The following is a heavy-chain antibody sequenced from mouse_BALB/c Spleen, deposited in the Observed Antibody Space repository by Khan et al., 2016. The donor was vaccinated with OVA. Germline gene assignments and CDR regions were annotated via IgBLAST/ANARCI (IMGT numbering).Heavy chain of an antibody. J-gene: IGHJ2*01. V-gene: IGHV1S56*01. CDR1: GYTLTSYY. CDR3: ARRYYGYLDY. Sequence: QVQLKQSGPELVRPGASVKMSCKASGYTLTSYYIHWVKQRPGQGLEWIGWIYPVDGSSKYNEKFKGKSTLTEDKYSSKAYMLLSSLTSEDSAIYFCARRYYGYLDYWGQGTTLTVSS. D-gene: IGHD1-1*01. CDR2: IYPVDGSS.